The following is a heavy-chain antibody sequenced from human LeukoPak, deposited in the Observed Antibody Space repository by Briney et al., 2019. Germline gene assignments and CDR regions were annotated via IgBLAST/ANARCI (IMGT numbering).Heavy chain of an antibody. V-gene: IGHV3-23*01. Sequence: GGSLRLSCAASGFTFSSYSMNWVRQAPGKGLEWVSAISGSGGSTYYADSVKGRFTISRDNSKNTLYLQMNSLRAEDTAVYYCAKVQGATYYYGKDVWGQGTTVTVSS. J-gene: IGHJ6*02. CDR3: AKVQGATYYYGKDV. CDR2: ISGSGGST. D-gene: IGHD1-26*01. CDR1: GFTFSSYS.